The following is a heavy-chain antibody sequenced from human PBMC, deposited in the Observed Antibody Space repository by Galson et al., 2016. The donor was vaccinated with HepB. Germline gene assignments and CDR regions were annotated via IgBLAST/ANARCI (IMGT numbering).Heavy chain of an antibody. Sequence: SLRLSCAASGFTFRSHAMHWVRQAPGKGLEYISAINNNGGSTYYADSVKGRFTISRDNSKNTLYLQVSSLRAEDTAVYYCVSLDDGTGTYHAGPFDYWGQGTLVTASS. J-gene: IGHJ4*02. V-gene: IGHV3-64D*06. CDR3: VSLDDGTGTYHAGPFDY. CDR2: INNNGGST. CDR1: GFTFRSHA. D-gene: IGHD1-26*01.